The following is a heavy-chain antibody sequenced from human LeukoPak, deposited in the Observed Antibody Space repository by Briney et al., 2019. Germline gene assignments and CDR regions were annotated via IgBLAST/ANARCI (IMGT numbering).Heavy chain of an antibody. D-gene: IGHD2-15*01. CDR2: INLNSGGT. CDR3: ARDPPLEVVVTEYGMFV. J-gene: IGHJ6*01. CDR1: GYTFTGAY. Sequence: ASVRVSCKASGYTFTGAYMHWVRQAPGQGLEWMGRINLNSGGTNYEEKFQGRVTMTRDTSTSTAYMELSRLRSDETAVYYCARDPPLEVVVTEYGMFVWGQGTTGTVSP. V-gene: IGHV1-2*06.